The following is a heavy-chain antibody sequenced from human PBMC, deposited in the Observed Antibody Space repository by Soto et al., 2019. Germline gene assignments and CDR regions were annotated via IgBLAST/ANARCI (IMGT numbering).Heavy chain of an antibody. Sequence: GGSLRLSCAASGFTFSNAWMSWVRHAPGTGLEWVGRIKSKTDGGTTDYAAPVKGRFTISRDDSKNTLYLQMNSLKTEDTAVYYCTTFKNGYYDILTGYYMFDYWGQGTLVTVSS. CDR1: GFTFSNAW. CDR2: IKSKTDGGTT. D-gene: IGHD3-9*01. J-gene: IGHJ4*02. V-gene: IGHV3-15*01. CDR3: TTFKNGYYDILTGYYMFDY.